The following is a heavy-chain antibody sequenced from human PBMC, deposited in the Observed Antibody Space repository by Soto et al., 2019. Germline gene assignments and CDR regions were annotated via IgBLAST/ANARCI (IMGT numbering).Heavy chain of an antibody. D-gene: IGHD3-22*01. CDR2: VYYTGTT. CDR3: ARLGGYYQSLDT. Sequence: IPSLPFTVSGGPLHCYYWTLIPPPPGKGLEWIGYVYYTGTTTYSPSLKSRVTISVDTSMNQISLKLSSVTAADTAFYYCARLGGYYQSLDTWGQGTLVTVSS. CDR1: GGPLHCYY. J-gene: IGHJ5*02. V-gene: IGHV4-59*08.